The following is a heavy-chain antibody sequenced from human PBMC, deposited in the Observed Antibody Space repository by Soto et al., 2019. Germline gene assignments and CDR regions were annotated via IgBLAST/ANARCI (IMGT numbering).Heavy chain of an antibody. Sequence: ASVKVSCKASGYTFTGYYMHWVRQAPGQGLEWMGWINPNSGGTNYAQKFQGRVTMTRDTSISTAYMELSRLRSDDTAVYYCARIPAASSTNWFDPWGQGTLVTVSS. CDR1: GYTFTGYY. CDR3: ARIPAASSTNWFDP. J-gene: IGHJ5*02. D-gene: IGHD2-2*01. V-gene: IGHV1-2*02. CDR2: INPNSGGT.